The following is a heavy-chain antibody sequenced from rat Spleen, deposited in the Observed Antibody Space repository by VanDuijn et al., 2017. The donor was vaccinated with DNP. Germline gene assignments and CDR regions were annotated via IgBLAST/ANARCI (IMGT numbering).Heavy chain of an antibody. D-gene: IGHD5-1*01. Sequence: QVQLKESGPGLVQPSQTLSLTCTVSGFSLTSYGVIWVRQPPGKGLEWMGVIWSGGGTAYNSLLKSRLSISRDISKSQVFLKMNSLQTEDTAMYFCASANWDYWGQGVMVTVSS. CDR3: ASANWDY. J-gene: IGHJ2*01. CDR2: IWSGGGT. CDR1: GFSLTSYG. V-gene: IGHV2-16*01.